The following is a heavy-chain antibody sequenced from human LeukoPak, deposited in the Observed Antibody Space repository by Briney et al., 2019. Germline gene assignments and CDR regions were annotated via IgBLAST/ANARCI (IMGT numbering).Heavy chain of an antibody. J-gene: IGHJ4*02. CDR2: LNHSGNT. D-gene: IGHD3-22*01. V-gene: IGHV4-34*01. CDR1: GGSLSGYS. Sequence: SETLSLTCAVYGGSLSGYSWSWIRQPPGKGLEWIGELNHSGNTNYNLSLKSRVAISVDTSKNQFSLKLSSLTAADTAVYYCARGRTDSSGYYREYYFDYWGQGTLVTVSS. CDR3: ARGRTDSSGYYREYYFDY.